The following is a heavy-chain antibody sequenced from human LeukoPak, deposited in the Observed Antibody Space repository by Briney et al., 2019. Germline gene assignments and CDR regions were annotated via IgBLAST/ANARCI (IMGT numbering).Heavy chain of an antibody. J-gene: IGHJ3*02. Sequence: PGGSLRLSCAASGFTFSSYSMNWVRQAPGKGLEWVSSISSSSSYIYYADSVKGRFTISRDDAKNSPYLQMNSLRAEDTAVYYCATPYGSDAFDIWGQGTMVTVSS. CDR1: GFTFSSYS. CDR3: ATPYGSDAFDI. D-gene: IGHD5-24*01. CDR2: ISSSSSYI. V-gene: IGHV3-21*01.